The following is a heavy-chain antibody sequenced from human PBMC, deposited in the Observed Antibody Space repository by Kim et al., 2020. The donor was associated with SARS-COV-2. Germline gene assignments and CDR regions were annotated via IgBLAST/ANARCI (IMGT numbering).Heavy chain of an antibody. J-gene: IGHJ6*02. V-gene: IGHV3-23*01. CDR2: ISCIGGST. Sequence: GGSLRLSCAASGFTFSSYAMSWVRQAPGKVLELVSSISCIGGSTYYADSVKGRFTFSRDNSKNTLYLQINSLRAEYTALFYFAKVSLGFGVGYGIDFWC. CDR1: GFTFSSYA. D-gene: IGHD3-10*01. CDR3: AKVSLGFGVGYGIDF.